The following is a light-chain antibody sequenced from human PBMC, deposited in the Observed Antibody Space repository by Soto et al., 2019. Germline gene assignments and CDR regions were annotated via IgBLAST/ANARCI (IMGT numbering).Light chain of an antibody. CDR3: QQYNNWPPVT. J-gene: IGKJ1*01. CDR2: DAS. V-gene: IGKV3D-15*01. Sequence: EIVMTQSPATLSVSPGEGATLSCRASQSVSNKLAWYQQKPGQAPRLLISDASIRATGIPARFSGSGSGTEFALTISSLQSEDWAVYFCQQYNNWPPVTFGQGTKVDIK. CDR1: QSVSNK.